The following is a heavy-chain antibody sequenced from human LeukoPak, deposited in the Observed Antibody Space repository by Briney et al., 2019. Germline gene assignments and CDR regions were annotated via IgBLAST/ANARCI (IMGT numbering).Heavy chain of an antibody. CDR2: IYPGDSDT. CDR3: ARCIVGATEVFDY. D-gene: IGHD1-26*01. Sequence: GESLKISCKGSGYRFTSYWIGWVRPMPGKGLEWMGIIYPGDSDTRYSPSFQGQVTISADKSISTAYLQWSSLKASDTAMYYCARCIVGATEVFDYWGQGTLVTVSS. J-gene: IGHJ4*02. CDR1: GYRFTSYW. V-gene: IGHV5-51*01.